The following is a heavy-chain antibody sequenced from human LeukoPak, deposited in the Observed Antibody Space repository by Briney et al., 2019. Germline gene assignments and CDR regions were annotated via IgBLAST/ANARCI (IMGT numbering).Heavy chain of an antibody. D-gene: IGHD1-26*01. Sequence: ASVKVSCKVSGYTLTELSMHWVRQAPGKVLEWMGGFDPEDGETIYAQKFQGRVTMTEDTSTDTAYMELSSLRSEDTAVYYCAILRSYYLAFDIWGQGTMVTVSS. CDR2: FDPEDGET. J-gene: IGHJ3*02. CDR3: AILRSYYLAFDI. CDR1: GYTLTELS. V-gene: IGHV1-24*01.